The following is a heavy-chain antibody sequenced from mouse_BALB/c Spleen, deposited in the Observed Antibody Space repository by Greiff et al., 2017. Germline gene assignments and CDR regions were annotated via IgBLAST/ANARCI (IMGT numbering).Heavy chain of an antibody. Sequence: EVKLLESGPGLVKPSQSLSLTCTVTGYSITSDYAWTWIRQFPGNQLEWMGYISYSGSTSYNPSLKSRISITRDTSKNQFFLQLNSVTTEDTATYYCARVLRLLYYAMDYWGQGTSVTVSS. CDR2: ISYSGST. D-gene: IGHD1-2*01. V-gene: IGHV3-2*02. J-gene: IGHJ4*01. CDR1: GYSITSDYA. CDR3: ARVLRLLYYAMDY.